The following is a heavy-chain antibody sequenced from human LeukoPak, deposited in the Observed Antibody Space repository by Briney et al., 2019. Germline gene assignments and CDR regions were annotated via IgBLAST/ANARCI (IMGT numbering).Heavy chain of an antibody. J-gene: IGHJ3*02. D-gene: IGHD4-17*01. Sequence: WVRQAPGKGLEWIGSIYYSGSTYYNPSLKSRVTISVDTSKNQFSLKLSSVTAADTAVYHCARRLTTVTDDAFDIWGQGTMVTVSS. CDR2: IYYSGST. V-gene: IGHV4-39*01. CDR3: ARRLTTVTDDAFDI.